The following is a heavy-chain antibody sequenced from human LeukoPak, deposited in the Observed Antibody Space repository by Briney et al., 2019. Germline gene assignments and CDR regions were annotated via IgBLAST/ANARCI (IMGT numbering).Heavy chain of an antibody. CDR3: ARDLIVGATAPFDY. D-gene: IGHD1-26*01. J-gene: IGHJ4*02. V-gene: IGHV4-39*07. CDR2: IYYSGST. CDR1: GGSISSSNYY. Sequence: SETLSLTCTVSGGSISSSNYYWDWIRQPPGKGLEWIGNIYYSGSTYYNPSLKSRVTISVDTSKNQFSLKLSSVTAADTAVYYCARDLIVGATAPFDYWGQGTLVTVSS.